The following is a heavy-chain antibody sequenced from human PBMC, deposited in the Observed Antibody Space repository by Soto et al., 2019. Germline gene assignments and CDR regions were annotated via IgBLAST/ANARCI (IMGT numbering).Heavy chain of an antibody. J-gene: IGHJ6*02. CDR2: ISAYNGYT. Sequence: QVQLVQSGAEVKKPGASVKVSCKASGHTFTDYGINWVRQAPGQGLEWVGWISAYNGYTKYAQKVQDRVTMTTHTAANTANKEPRSLRSDDTAVYACARPPITIPRGVVITDYFGRMAVWGQGTTVIVSS. CDR3: ARPPITIPRGVVITDYFGRMAV. D-gene: IGHD3-10*01. V-gene: IGHV1-18*01. CDR1: GHTFTDYG.